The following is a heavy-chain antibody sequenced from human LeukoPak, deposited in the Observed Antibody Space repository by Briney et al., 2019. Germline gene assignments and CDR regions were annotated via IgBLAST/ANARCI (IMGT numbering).Heavy chain of an antibody. CDR3: ARVASGSYYNYYYYYVDV. V-gene: IGHV4-61*02. CDR2: IYTSGST. J-gene: IGHJ6*03. D-gene: IGHD1-26*01. CDR1: GGSISSGSYY. Sequence: TSETLSLTCTVSGGSISSGSYYWSWIRQPAGKGLEWIGRIYTSGSTNYNPSLKSRVTISVDTSKNQFSLKLSSVTAADTAVYYCARVASGSYYNYYYYYVDVWGKGATVTVSS.